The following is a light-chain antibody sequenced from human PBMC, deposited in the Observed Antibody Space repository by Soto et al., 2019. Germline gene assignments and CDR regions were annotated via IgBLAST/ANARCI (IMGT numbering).Light chain of an antibody. CDR3: QQYNNWPPLT. Sequence: EIVMTQSPATLSVSPGERATLSCRASQSISSSLAWYQQKPGQPPRLLIYETSTRATGIPARFSGGGSGTEFTLTSSSLQSEDSAVYYCQQYNNWPPLTFGGGTKVEIK. CDR2: ETS. J-gene: IGKJ4*01. CDR1: QSISSS. V-gene: IGKV3-15*01.